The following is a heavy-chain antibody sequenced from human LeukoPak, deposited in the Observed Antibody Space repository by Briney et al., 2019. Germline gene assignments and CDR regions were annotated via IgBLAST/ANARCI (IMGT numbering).Heavy chain of an antibody. CDR2: INHSAST. J-gene: IGHJ4*02. V-gene: IGHV4-34*01. CDR1: GGSFSGYY. D-gene: IGHD2-15*01. CDR3: ARHGDSGGRGFDY. Sequence: SETLSLTCAIYGGSFSGYYWSWIRQPPGKGLEWIGEINHSASTNYNPSLKSRVTISVDTSKNQFSLKLDSVTAADTAVYYCARHGDSGGRGFDYWGQGTLVTVSS.